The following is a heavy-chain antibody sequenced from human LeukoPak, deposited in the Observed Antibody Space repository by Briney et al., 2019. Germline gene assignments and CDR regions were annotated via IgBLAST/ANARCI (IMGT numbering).Heavy chain of an antibody. V-gene: IGHV5-51*01. CDR2: IYPGDSDT. Sequence: GESLKISCKGSGYSFSNYWIGWVRQMPGKGLEWMGIIYPGDSDTRYSPSFQGQVTTSADKSISTAYLQWSSLKASDTAMYYCARALRDCSSTSCYGSNWFDPWGQGTLVTVSS. CDR3: ARALRDCSSTSCYGSNWFDP. CDR1: GYSFSNYW. J-gene: IGHJ5*02. D-gene: IGHD2-2*01.